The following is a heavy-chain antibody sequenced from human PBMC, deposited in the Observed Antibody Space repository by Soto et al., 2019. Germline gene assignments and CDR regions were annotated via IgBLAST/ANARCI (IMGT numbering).Heavy chain of an antibody. V-gene: IGHV4-59*08. D-gene: IGHD6-13*01. J-gene: IGHJ4*02. Sequence: PSETLSLTCTVSGGSISSYYWSWIRQPPGKGLEWIGYIYYSGSTNYNPSLKSRVTISVDTSKNQFSLKLSSVTAADTAVYYCARGQGGIAAVDYWGQGTLVTVSS. CDR2: IYYSGST. CDR1: GGSISSYY. CDR3: ARGQGGIAAVDY.